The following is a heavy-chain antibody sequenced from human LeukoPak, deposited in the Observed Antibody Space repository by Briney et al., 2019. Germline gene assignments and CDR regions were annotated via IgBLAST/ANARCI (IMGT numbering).Heavy chain of an antibody. D-gene: IGHD2-8*01. J-gene: IGHJ3*02. CDR2: FDPEDGET. V-gene: IGHV1-24*01. Sequence: ASVKVSCKVSGYTLTELSMHWVRQAPGKGLEWMGGFDPEDGETIYAQKFQGRVNMTEDTSKETAYIELSSLRYEDTAVYYCATLSRRVMGDAFDIWGQGTMVTVSS. CDR3: ATLSRRVMGDAFDI. CDR1: GYTLTELS.